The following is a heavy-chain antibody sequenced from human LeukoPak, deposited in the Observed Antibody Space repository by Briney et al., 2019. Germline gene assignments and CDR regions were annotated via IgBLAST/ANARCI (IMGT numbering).Heavy chain of an antibody. CDR2: INSGDST. CDR1: GFTVSSNY. D-gene: IGHD1-1*01. V-gene: IGHV3-66*01. Sequence: GGSLRLSCAASGFTVSSNYMSWVRQAPGKGLEWVSVINSGDSTYYADSVKGRFTISRDNSKNTLYLQMNSLRAEDTAVYYCARVWDPLERQGGSGYFDYWGQGTPVTVSS. J-gene: IGHJ4*02. CDR3: ARVWDPLERQGGSGYFDY.